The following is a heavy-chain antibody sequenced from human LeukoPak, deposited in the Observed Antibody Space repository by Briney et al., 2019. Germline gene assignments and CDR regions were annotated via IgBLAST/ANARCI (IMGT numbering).Heavy chain of an antibody. CDR3: ARPRVVVAAEDYFDY. CDR2: ISSSSSTI. V-gene: IGHV3-48*02. D-gene: IGHD2-15*01. J-gene: IGHJ4*02. CDR1: GFTFSSYS. Sequence: GGSLRLSCAASGFTFSSYSMNWVRQAPGKGLEWVSYISSSSSTIYYADSVKGRFTISRDNAKNSLYLQMSSLRDEDTAVYYCARPRVVVAAEDYFDYWGQGTLVTVSS.